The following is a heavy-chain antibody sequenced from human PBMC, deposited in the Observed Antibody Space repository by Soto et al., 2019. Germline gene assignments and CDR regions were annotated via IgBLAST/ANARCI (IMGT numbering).Heavy chain of an antibody. J-gene: IGHJ6*02. CDR1: GGTFSSYA. CDR3: TSTIFGVVIPGGYYYGMDV. D-gene: IGHD3-3*01. CDR2: IIPIFGTA. V-gene: IGHV1-69*13. Sequence: VKVSCKASGGTFSSYAISWVRQAPGQGLEWMGGIIPIFGTANYAQKFQGRVTITADESTSTAYMELNSLKTEDTAVYYCTSTIFGVVIPGGYYYGMDVWGQGTTVTVSS.